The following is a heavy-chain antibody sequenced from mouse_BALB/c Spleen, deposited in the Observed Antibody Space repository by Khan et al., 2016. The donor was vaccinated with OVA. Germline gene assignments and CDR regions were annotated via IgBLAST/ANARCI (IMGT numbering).Heavy chain of an antibody. CDR3: AREVYGSNYAGFAY. D-gene: IGHD1-1*01. Sequence: EVELVESGGALVKPGGSLKLSCAASGFTFSAYAMSWVRQTPEKRLEWVASISSGYTTYYPDFLKGRFPISRDNARNIPYLQMSSLRSEYTAMYYCAREVYGSNYAGFAYCGQGTLVTLSA. CDR1: GFTFSAYA. V-gene: IGHV5-6-5*01. CDR2: ISSGYTT. J-gene: IGHJ3*01.